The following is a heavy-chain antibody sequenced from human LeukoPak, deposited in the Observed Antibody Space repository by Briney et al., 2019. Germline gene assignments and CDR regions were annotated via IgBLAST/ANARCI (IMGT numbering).Heavy chain of an antibody. CDR2: IYYSGST. CDR3: ARDPRRDPIDY. V-gene: IGHV4-39*02. Sequence: SETLSVSCTVSGGSISSSSYYWGWIRQPPGKGLEWIGSIYYSGSTYYNPSLKSRVTISVDTSKNQFSLKLSSVTAADTAVYYCARDPRRDPIDYWGQGTLVTVSS. CDR1: GGSISSSSYY. D-gene: IGHD3-10*01. J-gene: IGHJ4*02.